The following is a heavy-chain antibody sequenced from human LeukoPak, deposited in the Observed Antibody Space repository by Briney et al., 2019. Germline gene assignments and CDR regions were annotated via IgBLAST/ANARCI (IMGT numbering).Heavy chain of an antibody. CDR2: ISRDGRRI. CDR1: GFTFSSHA. D-gene: IGHD1-1*01. Sequence: GGSLRLSCAASGFTFSSHAMHWVRQAPGKGLEWVAVISRDGRRIYYTDSAKGRFIISRDNSKNTLSLQMNSLRAEDTAVYYCARGNAHAFDIWGQGTMVTVSS. CDR3: ARGNAHAFDI. V-gene: IGHV3-30*04. J-gene: IGHJ3*02.